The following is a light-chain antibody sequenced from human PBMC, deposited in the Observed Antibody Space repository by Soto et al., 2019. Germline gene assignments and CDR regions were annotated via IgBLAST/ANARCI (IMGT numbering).Light chain of an antibody. CDR3: MQALQAPLT. Sequence: EIVMTQSPLSLPVTPGEPASISCRSSQSLLNSNGYNYLEWYLQRPGQSTQLLIYLGSNRASGVPDRFSGSRSGTDFTLRISRVEADDVGVYYCMQALQAPLTFGGGTKVEIK. CDR1: QSLLNSNGYNY. V-gene: IGKV2-28*01. J-gene: IGKJ4*01. CDR2: LGS.